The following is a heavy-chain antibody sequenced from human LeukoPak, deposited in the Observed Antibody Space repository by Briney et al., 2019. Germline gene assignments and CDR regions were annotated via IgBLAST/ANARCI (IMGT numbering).Heavy chain of an antibody. Sequence: PGGSLRLSCAASGFTFSSYDMHWVRQATGKGLEWVSVISGSDGSTYHADSVKGRFTISRDNSKNTLYLQMNGLGAEDTAVYYCAKDPREGYYFDYWGQGTLVTVSS. CDR2: ISGSDGST. CDR1: GFTFSSYD. CDR3: AKDPREGYYFDY. J-gene: IGHJ4*02. V-gene: IGHV3-23*01. D-gene: IGHD1-26*01.